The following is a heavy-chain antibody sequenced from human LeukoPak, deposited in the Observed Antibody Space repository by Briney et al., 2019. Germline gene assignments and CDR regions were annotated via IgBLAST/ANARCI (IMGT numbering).Heavy chain of an antibody. J-gene: IGHJ5*02. V-gene: IGHV4-30-2*01. D-gene: IGHD3-3*01. CDR3: ARASYYDFWSGYYTDWRWFDP. CDR2: IYHSGSGST. CDR1: GGSISSGGHS. Sequence: SETLSLTCTVSGGSISSGGHSWSWIRQPPGKGLEWIGYIYHSGSGSTYYNPSLKSRVTISIDKSKNQFSLKLNSVTAADTAVYYCARASYYDFWSGYYTDWRWFDPWGQGTLVTVSS.